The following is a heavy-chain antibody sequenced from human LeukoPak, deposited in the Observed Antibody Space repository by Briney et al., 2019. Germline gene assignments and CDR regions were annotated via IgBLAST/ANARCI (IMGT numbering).Heavy chain of an antibody. Sequence: PSETLSLTCTVFGGSISSSYWSWIRQPAGKALEWIGRIYSNGATDYKPSLKSRVTMSVDTSKNQFSLELTSMTAADTAVYYCARGFGSRTNEAFDIWGQGTMVTVSS. CDR2: IYSNGAT. CDR1: GGSISSSY. J-gene: IGHJ3*02. CDR3: ARGFGSRTNEAFDI. D-gene: IGHD3-10*01. V-gene: IGHV4-4*07.